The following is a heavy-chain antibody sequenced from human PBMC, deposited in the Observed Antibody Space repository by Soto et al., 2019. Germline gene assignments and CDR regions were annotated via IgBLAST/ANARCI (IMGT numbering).Heavy chain of an antibody. CDR1: GGSISSGDYY. Sequence: SETLSLTCTVSGGSISSGDYYWSWIRQPPGKGLEWIGYIYYSGSTYYNPSLKSRVTISVDTFKNQFSLKLSSVTAADTAVYYCASSIRAELDYWGQGTLVTVSS. CDR3: ASSIRAELDY. V-gene: IGHV4-30-4*01. D-gene: IGHD1-20*01. J-gene: IGHJ4*02. CDR2: IYYSGST.